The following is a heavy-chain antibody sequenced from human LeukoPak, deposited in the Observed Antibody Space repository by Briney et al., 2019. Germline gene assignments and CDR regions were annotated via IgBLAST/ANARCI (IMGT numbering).Heavy chain of an antibody. CDR1: GGSFSGYY. CDR3: ARSDFWSGYYGY. CDR2: IYHSGST. V-gene: IGHV4-34*01. J-gene: IGHJ4*02. D-gene: IGHD3-3*01. Sequence: SETLSLTCAVYGGSFSGYYWSWIRQPPGKGLEWIGSIYHSGSTYYNPSLKSRVTISVDTSKNQFSLKLSSVTAADTAVYYCARSDFWSGYYGYWGQGTLVTVSS.